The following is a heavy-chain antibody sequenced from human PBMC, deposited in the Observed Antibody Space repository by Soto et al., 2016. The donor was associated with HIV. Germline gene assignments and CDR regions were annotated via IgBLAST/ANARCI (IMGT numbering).Heavy chain of an antibody. J-gene: IGHJ5*02. CDR1: GFTFSSYA. D-gene: IGHD3-22*01. CDR3: VKDTHYYDSSGYPQSGAWDWFDP. Sequence: EVQLVESGGGLVQPGGSLRLSCSASGFTFSSYAMHWVRQAPGKGLEYVSAITSNGGXTYYADSVKGRFTISRDNSKNTLYLQMSSLRAEDTAVYYCVKDTHYYDSSGYPQSGAWDWFDPWGQGTWSPS. V-gene: IGHV3-64D*06. CDR2: ITSNGGXT.